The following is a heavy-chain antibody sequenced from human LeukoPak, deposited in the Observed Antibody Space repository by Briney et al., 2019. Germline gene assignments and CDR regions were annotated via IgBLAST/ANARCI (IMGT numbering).Heavy chain of an antibody. CDR2: INHSGST. J-gene: IGHJ4*02. D-gene: IGHD5-24*01. Sequence: SETLSLTCAVYGGSFSGYYWSWIRQPPGKGLEWIGEINHSGSTNYNPSLKSRVTISVDTSKNQFSLKLSSVAAGDTAVYYCARGRWLHPFDYWGQGTLVTVSS. CDR3: ARGRWLHPFDY. CDR1: GGSFSGYY. V-gene: IGHV4-34*01.